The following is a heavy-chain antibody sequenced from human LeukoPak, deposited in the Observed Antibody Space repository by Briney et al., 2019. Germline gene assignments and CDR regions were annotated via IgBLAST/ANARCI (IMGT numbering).Heavy chain of an antibody. CDR2: ISYDGSNK. V-gene: IGHV3-30-3*01. D-gene: IGHD2-2*01. CDR3: ARDESGIGYCSSTSCQRRGHYYYGMDV. Sequence: GGSLRLSCAASGFTFSSYAVHWVRQAPGKGLEWVAVISYDGSNKYYADSVKGRFTISRDNSKNTLYLQMNSLRAEDTAVYYCARDESGIGYCSSTSCQRRGHYYYGMDVWGQGTTVTVSS. J-gene: IGHJ6*02. CDR1: GFTFSSYA.